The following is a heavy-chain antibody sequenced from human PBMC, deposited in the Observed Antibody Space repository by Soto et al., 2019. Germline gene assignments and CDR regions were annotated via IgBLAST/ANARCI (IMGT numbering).Heavy chain of an antibody. Sequence: QIQMVQSGAEVKQPGASVKISCKTSGYTFSSYSINWVRQAPGQGLEWMAWTSTYSSNTHYAERVQGRVTVTLDKSARTAFMEMRGLTSDDTAVYFCARDNGYYDLWGQANLVTVSS. CDR2: TSTYSSNT. J-gene: IGHJ4*02. CDR3: ARDNGYYDL. V-gene: IGHV1-18*04. CDR1: GYTFSSYS.